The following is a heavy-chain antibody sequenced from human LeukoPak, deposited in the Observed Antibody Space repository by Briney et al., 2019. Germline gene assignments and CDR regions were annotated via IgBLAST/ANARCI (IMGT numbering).Heavy chain of an antibody. Sequence: GGSLRLSCVASGLTFSSYWMTWVRQAPGKGLERVATINEDGREKYYVDSVKGRFTISRDNAKNSLYLQMNSLRAEDTAVYYCARDSGHFEYWGQGTLVTVSS. CDR3: ARDSGHFEY. V-gene: IGHV3-7*05. CDR2: INEDGREK. D-gene: IGHD3-10*01. CDR1: GLTFSSYW. J-gene: IGHJ4*02.